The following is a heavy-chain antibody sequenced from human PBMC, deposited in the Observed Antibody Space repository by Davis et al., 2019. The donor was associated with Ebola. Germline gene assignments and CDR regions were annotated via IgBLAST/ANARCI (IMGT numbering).Heavy chain of an antibody. V-gene: IGHV4-34*01. D-gene: IGHD6-6*01. CDR2: IYHSGST. J-gene: IGHJ6*02. Sequence: MPSETLSLTCAVYGGSFSGYYWSWIRQPPGKGLEWIGEIYHSGSTNYNPSLKSRVTISVDKSKNQFSLKLSSVTAADTAVYYCATGGIAARTYYYYGMDVWGQGTTVTVSS. CDR1: GGSFSGYY. CDR3: ATGGIAARTYYYYGMDV.